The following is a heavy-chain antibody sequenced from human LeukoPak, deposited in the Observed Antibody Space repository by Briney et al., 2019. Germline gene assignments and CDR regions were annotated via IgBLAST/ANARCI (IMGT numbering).Heavy chain of an antibody. D-gene: IGHD3-9*01. V-gene: IGHV4-34*01. CDR2: INHSGST. CDR1: GGSFSGYY. J-gene: IGHJ4*02. CDR3: AREGHYDISTTPIDY. Sequence: SGTLSLTCAVYGGSFSGYYWSWIRQPPGKGLEWIGEINHSGSTNYNPSLKSRVTISVDTSKNQFSLKLSSVTAADTAVYYCAREGHYDISTTPIDYWGQGTLVTVSS.